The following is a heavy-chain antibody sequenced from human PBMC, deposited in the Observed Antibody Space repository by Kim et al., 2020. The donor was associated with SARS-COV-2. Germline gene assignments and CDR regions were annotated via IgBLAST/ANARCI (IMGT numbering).Heavy chain of an antibody. D-gene: IGHD3-16*01. V-gene: IGHV3-21*01. Sequence: GGSLRLSCAASGFTFRSYSMNWVRQAPGKGLEWVSSISGSSNYIYYADSVKGRFTISRDNAKNSLYLQMNSLRAEDTAVYYCARGGGGYLDNWGQGILVTVSS. CDR3: ARGGGGYLDN. CDR2: ISGSSNYI. CDR1: GFTFRSYS. J-gene: IGHJ4*02.